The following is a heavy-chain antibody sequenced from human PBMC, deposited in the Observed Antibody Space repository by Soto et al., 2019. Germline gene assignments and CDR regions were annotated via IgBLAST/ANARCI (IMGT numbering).Heavy chain of an antibody. J-gene: IGHJ5*02. CDR1: GYTFINYD. CDR3: TRMASFGTLNWFDP. Sequence: QVQLVQSGAEVKEPGASVRVSCKASGYTFINYDISWVRQATGQGLEWMGWMNPGSGKTGNANKLQGRVTMTSDASTSTAHLELSSLTSEDTAVYYWTRMASFGTLNWFDPWGQGTLVTVSS. CDR2: MNPGSGKT. D-gene: IGHD3-16*01. V-gene: IGHV1-8*02.